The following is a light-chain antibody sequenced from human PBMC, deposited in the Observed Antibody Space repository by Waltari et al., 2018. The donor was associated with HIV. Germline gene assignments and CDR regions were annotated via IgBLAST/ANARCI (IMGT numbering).Light chain of an antibody. CDR1: SSYVGCYNY. V-gene: IGLV2-8*01. J-gene: IGLJ2*01. CDR2: DVI. CDR3: SSHAGSKVV. Sequence: QSALTQPPSASGSPGQSVTLSCTGPSSYVGCYNYVSWHQQHPGKAPKLMIYDVIKRPSGVPDRFSGSKSGNTASLTVSGLQPEDEADYYCSSHAGSKVVFGGGTRLTVL.